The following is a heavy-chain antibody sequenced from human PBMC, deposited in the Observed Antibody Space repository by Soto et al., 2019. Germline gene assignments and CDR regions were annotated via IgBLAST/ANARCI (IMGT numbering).Heavy chain of an antibody. D-gene: IGHD3-3*01. J-gene: IGHJ4*02. CDR1: GFTFSSYG. V-gene: IGHV3-30*18. CDR2: ISYDGSNK. Sequence: QVQLVESGGGVVQPGRSLRLSCAASGFTFSSYGMHWVRQAPGKGLEWVAVISYDGSNKYYADSVKGRFTISRDNSKNTLYLQMNSRRAEYTAVYYCAKDSVVEYYDFWSGYYYYWGQGTLVTVSS. CDR3: AKDSVVEYYDFWSGYYYY.